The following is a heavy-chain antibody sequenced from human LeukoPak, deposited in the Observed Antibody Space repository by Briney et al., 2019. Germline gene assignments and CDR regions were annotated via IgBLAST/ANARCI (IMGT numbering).Heavy chain of an antibody. D-gene: IGHD3-3*01. CDR2: IYNGGST. J-gene: IGHJ4*02. V-gene: IGHV3-66*01. CDR3: ARVESLLYYYFDY. Sequence: GGSLRIYCAAYGFTVSSNYMSWVRQAPGNGQEQLSDIYNGGSTYYADSVKGRFTTSRDNSNNTLYLQMSSPRAEDTAVYYCARVESLLYYYFDYWGQGTLVTVSS. CDR1: GFTVSSNY.